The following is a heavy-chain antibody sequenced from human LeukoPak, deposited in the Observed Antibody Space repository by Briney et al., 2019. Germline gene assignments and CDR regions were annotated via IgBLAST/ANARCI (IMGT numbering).Heavy chain of an antibody. CDR3: ARHRSGTYYRFDY. J-gene: IGHJ4*02. Sequence: SETLSLTCTVSGGSISSYYWSWIRQPPGKGLEWIGYIYYSGSTNYNPSLKSRVTISVDTSKNQFSLKLSSVTAADTALYYCARHRSGTYYRFDYWGQGTLVTVSS. V-gene: IGHV4-59*08. D-gene: IGHD1-26*01. CDR1: GGSISSYY. CDR2: IYYSGST.